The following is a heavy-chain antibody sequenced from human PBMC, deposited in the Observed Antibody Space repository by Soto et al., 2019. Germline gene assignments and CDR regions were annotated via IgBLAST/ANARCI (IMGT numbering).Heavy chain of an antibody. Sequence: PGGSLRLSCAASGFTVSSNYMSWVRQAPGKGLEWVSVIYSGGSTYYADSVKGRFTISRHNSKNTLYLQMNSLRAEDTAVYYCARGYTAAHDAFDIWGQGTMVTVSS. D-gene: IGHD5-18*01. CDR2: IYSGGST. CDR1: GFTVSSNY. V-gene: IGHV3-53*04. J-gene: IGHJ3*02. CDR3: ARGYTAAHDAFDI.